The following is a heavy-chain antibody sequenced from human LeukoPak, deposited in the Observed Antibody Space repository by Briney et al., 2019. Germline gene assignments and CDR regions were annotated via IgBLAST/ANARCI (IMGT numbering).Heavy chain of an antibody. D-gene: IGHD4-23*01. CDR1: GYFISSGYY. V-gene: IGHV4-38-2*02. CDR3: ARPDYGGNNDAFDI. J-gene: IGHJ3*02. CDR2: IYHSGST. Sequence: SETLSLTCTASGYFISSGYYWGWIRQPPGKGREWIGSIYHSGSTYYNPSLKSRVTISVDTSKNQFSLKLSSVTSADTAVYYCARPDYGGNNDAFDIWGQGTMVTVSS.